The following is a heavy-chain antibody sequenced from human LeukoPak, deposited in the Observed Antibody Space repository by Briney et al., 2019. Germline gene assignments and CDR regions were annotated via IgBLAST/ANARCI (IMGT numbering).Heavy chain of an antibody. Sequence: GGSLRLSCAASGFTVSNNYMSWVRQAPGKGLEWVAFIRYDGSNKYYADSVKGRFTISRDNSKNTLYLQMNSLRAEDTAVYYCAKDRSFCSSTSCSKSYDAFDIWGQGTMVTVSS. CDR1: GFTVSNNY. CDR2: IRYDGSNK. CDR3: AKDRSFCSSTSCSKSYDAFDI. V-gene: IGHV3-30*02. J-gene: IGHJ3*02. D-gene: IGHD2-2*01.